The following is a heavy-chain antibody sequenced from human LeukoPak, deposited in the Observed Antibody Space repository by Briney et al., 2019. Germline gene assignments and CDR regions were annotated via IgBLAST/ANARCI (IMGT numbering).Heavy chain of an antibody. CDR3: ATIENYYDSSGR. CDR2: ISSSGSII. D-gene: IGHD3-22*01. J-gene: IGHJ4*02. V-gene: IGHV3-48*03. CDR1: GVTFSSYE. Sequence: PGGSLRLSCAPSGVTFSSYEMNWVRQAPGKGLEWVSYISSSGSIIYYADSVKGRFTISRDNAKNSLYLQMNSLRAEDTAVYHCATIENYYDSSGRWGQGTLVTVSS.